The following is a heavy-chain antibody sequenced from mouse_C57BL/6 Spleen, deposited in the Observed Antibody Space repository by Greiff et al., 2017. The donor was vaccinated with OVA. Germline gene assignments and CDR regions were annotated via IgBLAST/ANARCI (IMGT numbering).Heavy chain of an antibody. CDR2: IFPGSGST. D-gene: IGHD1-1*01. CDR1: GYTFTSYW. V-gene: IGHV1-55*01. Sequence: QVQLQQPGAELVKPGASVKMSCKASGYTFTSYWITWVKPRPGQGLEWIGDIFPGSGSTYYNEKFKSKATLTVDTSSSRAYMQLSSLTSEDSAVYYCARWGVSSTWFAYWGQGTLVTVSA. J-gene: IGHJ3*01. CDR3: ARWGVSSTWFAY.